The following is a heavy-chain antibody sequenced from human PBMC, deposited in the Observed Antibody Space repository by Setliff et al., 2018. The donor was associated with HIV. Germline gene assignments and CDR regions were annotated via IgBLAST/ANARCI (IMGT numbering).Heavy chain of an antibody. CDR3: ARGVGTLGSNYYGMDV. Sequence: SETLSLTCTVSDDSISTSSFYWGWIRQPPGKGLEWIGTVYYTGSKYYNPSLKSRLNISLVTSMNQISLTLTSVTAADTAVYYCARGVGTLGSNYYGMDVWGQGTTVTVSS. J-gene: IGHJ6*02. D-gene: IGHD3-16*01. V-gene: IGHV4-39*07. CDR1: DDSISTSSFY. CDR2: VYYTGSK.